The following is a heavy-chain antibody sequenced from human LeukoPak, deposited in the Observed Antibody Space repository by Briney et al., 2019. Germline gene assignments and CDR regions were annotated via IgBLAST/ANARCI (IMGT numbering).Heavy chain of an antibody. CDR1: GFTFSSYA. CDR3: AELGITMIGGV. Sequence: GRSLRLSCAASGFTFSSYAMHWVRQAPGKGLEWVAVISFDGNNKYYADSVKGRFTISRDNSKNTLYVQMNSLRAEDTAVYYCAELGITMIGGVWGKGTTVTISS. CDR2: ISFDGNNK. D-gene: IGHD3-10*02. J-gene: IGHJ6*04. V-gene: IGHV3-30-3*01.